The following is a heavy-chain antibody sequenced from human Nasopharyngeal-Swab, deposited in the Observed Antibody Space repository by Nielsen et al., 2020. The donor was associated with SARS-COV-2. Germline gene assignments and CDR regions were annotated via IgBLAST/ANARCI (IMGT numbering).Heavy chain of an antibody. D-gene: IGHD3-16*01. CDR3: AKEAQGENFDY. CDR2: IGTAGDT. Sequence: GESLKISCAASGFTFSSYDMHWVRQATGKGLEWVSAIGTAGDTYYPGSVKGRFTISRENAKNSLYLQMNSLRAEDTAVYYCAKEAQGENFDYWGQGTLVNV. CDR1: GFTFSSYD. J-gene: IGHJ4*02. V-gene: IGHV3-13*01.